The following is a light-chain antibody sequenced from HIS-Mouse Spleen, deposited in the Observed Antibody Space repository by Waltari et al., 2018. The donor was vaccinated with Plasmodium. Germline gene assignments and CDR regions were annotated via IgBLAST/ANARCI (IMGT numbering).Light chain of an antibody. J-gene: IGLJ2*01. CDR3: CSYAGSRMV. CDR1: SSDVGSYNL. CDR2: EGS. Sequence: QSALTQPASVSGSPGQSITISCTGTSSDVGSYNLVPWYQQHPGKAPKLMLYEGSKRPSGVSKRFPGSKSGNTASLRISGLQAEDEADYYCCSYAGSRMVFGGGTELTVL. V-gene: IGLV2-23*01.